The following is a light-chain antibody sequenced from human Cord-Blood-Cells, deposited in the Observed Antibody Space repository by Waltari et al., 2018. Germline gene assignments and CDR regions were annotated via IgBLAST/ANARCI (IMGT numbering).Light chain of an antibody. CDR2: DVS. CDR1: SRDVGGYNH. J-gene: IGLJ1*01. Sequence: QSALTQPRSVSGSPGPSVTISCTGTSRDVGGYNHCSWYQQHPDKAPKLMIYDVSKRPSGVPDRFSGSKSGNTASLTISGLQAEDEADYYCCSYAGSYTLVFGTGTKVTVL. CDR3: CSYAGSYTLV. V-gene: IGLV2-11*01.